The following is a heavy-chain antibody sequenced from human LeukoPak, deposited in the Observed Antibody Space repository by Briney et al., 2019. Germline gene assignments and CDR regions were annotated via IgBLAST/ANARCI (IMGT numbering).Heavy chain of an antibody. CDR3: ARSGTTGSYFDY. CDR1: AFTFSNYA. D-gene: IGHD1-14*01. J-gene: IGHJ4*02. CDR2: ISGTGGTT. V-gene: IGHV3-23*01. Sequence: AGGSLRLSCAASAFTFSNYAMSWVRQAPGKGLEWVSTISGTGGTTYYADSVKGRFTISRDNSKNTLFLQMNSLRAEDTAVYYCARSGTTGSYFDYWGQGTLVTVSS.